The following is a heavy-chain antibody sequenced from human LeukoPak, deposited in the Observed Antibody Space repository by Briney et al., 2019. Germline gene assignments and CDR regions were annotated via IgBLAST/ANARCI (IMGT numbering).Heavy chain of an antibody. J-gene: IGHJ4*02. Sequence: PSETLSLTCTVSGASISSHHWSWIRQSPGRGLEWIGYIHNSGTTNYNPSLKSRVTFSVDTSNNQFSLKLSSVTAADTAVYYCARNGRLQSVDYWGPGTLVTVSS. CDR3: ARNGRLQSVDY. V-gene: IGHV4-59*11. CDR1: GASISSHH. CDR2: IHNSGTT. D-gene: IGHD5-24*01.